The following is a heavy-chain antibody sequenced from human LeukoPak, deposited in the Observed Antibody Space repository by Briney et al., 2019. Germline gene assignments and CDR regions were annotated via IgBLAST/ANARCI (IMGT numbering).Heavy chain of an antibody. CDR3: ARGVAAAGKRYYFDY. J-gene: IGHJ4*02. CDR2: INPNSGGT. D-gene: IGHD6-13*01. CDR1: GHTFTGSY. Sequence: GASVKVSCTASGHTFTGSYMHWVRQAPGQGLEWMGWINPNSGGTNYAQKFQGRVTMTKDTSISTAYMELSRLRSDDTAVYYCARGVAAAGKRYYFDYCGQGTLVTVSS. V-gene: IGHV1-2*02.